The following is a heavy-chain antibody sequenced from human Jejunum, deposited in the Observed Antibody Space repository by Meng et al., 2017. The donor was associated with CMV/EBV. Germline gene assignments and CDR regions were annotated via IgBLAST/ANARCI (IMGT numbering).Heavy chain of an antibody. J-gene: IGHJ4*02. V-gene: IGHV3-23*01. CDR1: GFTFSPCA. CDR2: ISGRAGTS. CDR3: AKTQHYDFWSGSDY. D-gene: IGHD3-3*01. Sequence: PGFTFSPCAMRWVRQAPGKVLEWVSSISGRAGTSYYADSVKGRFTISRDNSKNTLYLEMNSLTADDTALYYCAKTQHYDFWSGSDYWGQGTLVTSPQ.